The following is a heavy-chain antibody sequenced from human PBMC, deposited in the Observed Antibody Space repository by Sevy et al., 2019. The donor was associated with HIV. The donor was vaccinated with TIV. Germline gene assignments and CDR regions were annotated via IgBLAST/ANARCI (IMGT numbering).Heavy chain of an antibody. CDR1: GFTISSAA. CDR2: ISGTGTST. CDR3: ANDLRARTTVTREIEY. V-gene: IGHV3-23*01. Sequence: GGSLRLSCAASGFTISSAAMSWVRQAPGKGLEWVSLISGTGTSTYYADSVKGRFAISKDKSKNTLFLQMNSLRAEDTAIYYCANDLRARTTVTREIEYWGQGTLVTVSS. J-gene: IGHJ4*02. D-gene: IGHD4-17*01.